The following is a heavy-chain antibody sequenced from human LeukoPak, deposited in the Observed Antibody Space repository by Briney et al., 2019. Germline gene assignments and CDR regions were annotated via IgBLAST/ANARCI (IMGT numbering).Heavy chain of an antibody. V-gene: IGHV3-53*01. CDR3: ASPAAPARANSNGWGASWDI. CDR1: GFTVSSTY. D-gene: IGHD5-18*01. Sequence: GGSLRLSCAASGFTVSSTYMSWVRQTPGKGLEWGSIIHSAGGGGKTYYADSARGRFTISRDNSKNMVYLQMNSLRPEDTAVYDCASPAAPARANSNGWGASWDIWGQGTMVTVSS. CDR2: IHSAGGGGKT. J-gene: IGHJ3*02.